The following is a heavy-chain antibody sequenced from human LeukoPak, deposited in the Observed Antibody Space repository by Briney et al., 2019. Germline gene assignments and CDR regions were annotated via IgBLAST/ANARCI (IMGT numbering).Heavy chain of an antibody. J-gene: IGHJ6*02. CDR3: ARINYYFYYGMDV. V-gene: IGHV3-53*01. CDR1: GFTVSNNY. CDR2: IYSGGST. Sequence: GGSLRLSCAASGFTVSNNYMSWVRQAPGKGLEWVSVIYSGGSTYYADSVKGRFTISRDNSKNTLYLQMNSLRAEDTAVYYCARINYYFYYGMDVWGHGTTVTVSS.